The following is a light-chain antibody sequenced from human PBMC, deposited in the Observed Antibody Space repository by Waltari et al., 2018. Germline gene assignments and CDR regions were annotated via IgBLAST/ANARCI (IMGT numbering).Light chain of an antibody. Sequence: VMTQSPDSLAVSLGERVTINCNSSQSIFYSGNSKSYFAWYQHKPGQPSKMLIYWASVRESGVPDRFRGSGSGTDFTLTITSLQAEDVAVYYCQQYYALPRTFGQGTKVEI. V-gene: IGKV4-1*01. CDR3: QQYYALPRT. CDR1: QSIFYSGNSKSY. CDR2: WAS. J-gene: IGKJ1*01.